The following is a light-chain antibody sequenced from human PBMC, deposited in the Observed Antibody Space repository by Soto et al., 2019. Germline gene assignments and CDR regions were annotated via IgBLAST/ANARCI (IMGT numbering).Light chain of an antibody. CDR2: AAS. Sequence: DIQMTQSPSSLSASVGDRVTITCRASQSISRYLNWYQQKPGKAPKLLIYAASSLQSGVPSRFSGSGSGTDFTLTISSLQPEDFATYFCQQSYSSQTFGQGTKVEIQ. V-gene: IGKV1-39*01. CDR1: QSISRY. CDR3: QQSYSSQT. J-gene: IGKJ1*01.